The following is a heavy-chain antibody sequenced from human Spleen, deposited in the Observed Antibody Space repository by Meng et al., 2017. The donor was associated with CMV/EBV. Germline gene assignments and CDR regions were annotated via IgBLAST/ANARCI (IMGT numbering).Heavy chain of an antibody. CDR3: ARALSKWEPNPLFGY. J-gene: IGHJ4*02. Sequence: VGSLRLSCAASGFTFSSYSMNWVRQAPGKGLEWVSSISSSSSYIYYADSVKGRFNISRDNAKNSLYLQMNSLRAEDTAVYYCARALSKWEPNPLFGYWGQGTLVTVSS. D-gene: IGHD1-26*01. V-gene: IGHV3-21*01. CDR2: ISSSSSYI. CDR1: GFTFSSYS.